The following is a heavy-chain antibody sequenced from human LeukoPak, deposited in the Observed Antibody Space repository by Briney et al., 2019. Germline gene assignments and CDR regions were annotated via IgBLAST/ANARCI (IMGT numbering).Heavy chain of an antibody. J-gene: IGHJ4*02. Sequence: GGSLRLSCAASGFTFSSYVMHWVRQAPGKGLEWVAVIWYDGSKQYYADSVKGRFTISRDSSMNTLFLQMSSLRAEDTAVYYCARDVNMSPLNWGQGTLVTVSS. CDR3: ARDVNMSPLN. CDR1: GFTFSSYV. CDR2: IWYDGSKQ. V-gene: IGHV3-33*01. D-gene: IGHD2/OR15-2a*01.